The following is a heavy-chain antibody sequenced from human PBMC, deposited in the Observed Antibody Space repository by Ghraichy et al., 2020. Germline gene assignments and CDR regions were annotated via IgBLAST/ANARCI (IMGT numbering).Heavy chain of an antibody. CDR1: GFTFSSYG. Sequence: GVSLRLSCAASGFTFSSYGMHWVRQAPGKGLEWVAFIRYDGSNKYYADSVKGRFTISRDSSKNTLYLQMNSLRAEDTAVYYCARGGGFWSGLVRTLGDYWGQGPLVTVSS. J-gene: IGHJ4*02. CDR3: ARGGGFWSGLVRTLGDY. V-gene: IGHV3-30*02. CDR2: IRYDGSNK. D-gene: IGHD3-3*01.